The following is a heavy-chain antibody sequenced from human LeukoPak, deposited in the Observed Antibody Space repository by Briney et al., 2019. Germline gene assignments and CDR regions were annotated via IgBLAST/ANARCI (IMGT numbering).Heavy chain of an antibody. J-gene: IGHJ3*02. CDR2: IYHSGST. CDR1: GGSISSSNW. CDR3: ARDRRDSSGSVAFDI. V-gene: IGHV4-4*02. Sequence: PSETLSLTCTVSGGSISSSNWWSWVRQPPGKGLEWIGEIYHSGSTNYNPSLKSRVTISVDKSKNQFSLKLSSVTAADTAVYYCARDRRDSSGSVAFDIWGQGTMVTVS. D-gene: IGHD3-22*01.